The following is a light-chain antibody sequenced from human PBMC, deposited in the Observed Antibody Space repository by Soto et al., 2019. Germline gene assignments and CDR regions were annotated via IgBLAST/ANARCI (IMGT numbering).Light chain of an antibody. CDR1: KNDIGVYDF. CDR2: EVV. Sequence: QSVLTQPPSASVSPGQSVTSSCTGTKNDIGVYDFVSWYQHHPGKAPRLIIYEVVQRPSGVPDRFSGSKSGNTASPTVSGLQAADEADYFCKSYAGSNTYVFGSGTKVTVL. J-gene: IGLJ1*01. CDR3: KSYAGSNTYV. V-gene: IGLV2-8*01.